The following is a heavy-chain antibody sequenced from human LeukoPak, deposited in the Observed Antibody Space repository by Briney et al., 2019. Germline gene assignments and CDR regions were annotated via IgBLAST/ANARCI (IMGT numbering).Heavy chain of an antibody. V-gene: IGHV3-48*02. Sequence: GGSLRLSCAASGFAFSSYNMNWVRQAPGKGLEWISYIGSSGSPTHYADSVRGRFTISRDNAKNSLYPQMNSLRDDDTALYYCARRPYSDTSGRLSDVWGQGTTVTVSS. J-gene: IGHJ6*02. CDR3: ARRPYSDTSGRLSDV. CDR1: GFAFSSYN. CDR2: IGSSGSPT. D-gene: IGHD3-22*01.